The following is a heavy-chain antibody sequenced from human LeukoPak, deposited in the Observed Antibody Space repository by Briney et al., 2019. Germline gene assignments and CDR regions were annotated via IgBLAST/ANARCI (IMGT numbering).Heavy chain of an antibody. J-gene: IGHJ5*02. D-gene: IGHD6-13*01. V-gene: IGHV3-9*01. CDR2: ISWNSGSI. Sequence: PGRSLRLSCAASGFTFDDYAMHWVRQAPGKGLEWVSGISWNSGSIGYADSVKGRFTISRDNAKNSLYLQMNSLRAEDTALYYCAKVGLVAAAGTGSRFDPWGQGTLVTVSS. CDR1: GFTFDDYA. CDR3: AKVGLVAAAGTGSRFDP.